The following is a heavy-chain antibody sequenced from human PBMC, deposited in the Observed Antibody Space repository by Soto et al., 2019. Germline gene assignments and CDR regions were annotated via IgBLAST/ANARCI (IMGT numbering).Heavy chain of an antibody. CDR1: GGSFSTDY. CDR2: INPSGGT. CDR3: ARVLAARASRDFDY. D-gene: IGHD6-6*01. J-gene: IGHJ4*02. V-gene: IGHV4-34*01. Sequence: ETLSLTCAVYGGSFSTDYWSWIRQPPGKGLEWIGEINPSGGTNYNPSLKSRVTISVATSKNQFSLKLSSVTAADTAVYYCARVLAARASRDFDYWGQGTLVTVSS.